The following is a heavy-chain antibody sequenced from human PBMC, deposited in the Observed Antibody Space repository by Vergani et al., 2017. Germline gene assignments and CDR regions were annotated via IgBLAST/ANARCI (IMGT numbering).Heavy chain of an antibody. J-gene: IGHJ1*01. CDR1: GFTFDDYA. CDR3: ATKSCGTPGCQIGYFRE. V-gene: IGHV3-9*01. CDR2: ISWNSDNI. Sequence: EVQLVESGGGLVQPGRSLRLSCAASGFTFDDYAMHWVRQAPGKGLEWVSGISWNSDNIGYADSVKGRFTISRDNAKDSLYLQMNSLRTEDTAVYYCATKSCGTPGCQIGYFREWGQGTLVTVSS. D-gene: IGHD1-1*01.